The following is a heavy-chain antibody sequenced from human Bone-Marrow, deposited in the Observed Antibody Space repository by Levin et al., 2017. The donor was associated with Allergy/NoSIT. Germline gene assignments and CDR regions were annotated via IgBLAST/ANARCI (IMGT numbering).Heavy chain of an antibody. Sequence: GGSLRLSCAVSGFTVGSNRMSWVRQAPGKGLEWVSVIYGAGSTYYADSVKGRFTISRDNSQNTLYLQMHSLRAEDTAVYYCASGGYSDDPFDSWGQGTLVTVSS. CDR2: IYGAGST. CDR1: GFTVGSNR. CDR3: ASGGYSDDPFDS. D-gene: IGHD5-18*01. J-gene: IGHJ4*02. V-gene: IGHV3-53*01.